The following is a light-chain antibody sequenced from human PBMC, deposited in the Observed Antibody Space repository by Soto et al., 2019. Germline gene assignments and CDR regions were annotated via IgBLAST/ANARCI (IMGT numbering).Light chain of an antibody. Sequence: QSVLTQPPSVSGAPVQRVTISCTGSRSNIGAGYDVHWYQQLPGTAPKLLIYVTNNRPSGVPDRFSGSKSGTSASLAITGLRAEDEADYYCAAWDDSVRNYVFGTGTKLTVL. J-gene: IGLJ1*01. V-gene: IGLV1-40*01. CDR1: RSNIGAGYD. CDR3: AAWDDSVRNYV. CDR2: VTN.